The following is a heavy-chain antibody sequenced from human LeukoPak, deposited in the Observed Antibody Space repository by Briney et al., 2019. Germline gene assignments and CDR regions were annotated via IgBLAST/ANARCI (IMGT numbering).Heavy chain of an antibody. CDR2: IIPIFGTA. J-gene: IGHJ3*02. CDR3: ARRAVAGTSAFDI. D-gene: IGHD6-19*01. Sequence: ASVKVSCKASGGTFGSYAISWVRQAPGQGLEWMGGIIPIFGTANYAQKFQGRVTITADESTSTAYMELSSLRSEDTAVYYCARRAVAGTSAFDIWGQGTMVTVSS. CDR1: GGTFGSYA. V-gene: IGHV1-69*13.